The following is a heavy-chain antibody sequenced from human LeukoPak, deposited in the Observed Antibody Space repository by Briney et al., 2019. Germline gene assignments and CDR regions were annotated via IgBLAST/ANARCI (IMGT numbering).Heavy chain of an antibody. CDR3: ARGFEWELPPGYYFDY. CDR1: GGTFSSYA. J-gene: IGHJ4*02. D-gene: IGHD1-26*01. CDR2: ISAYNGNT. Sequence: ASVKVSCKASGGTFSSYAISWVRQAPGQGLEWMGWISAYNGNTNYAQKLQGRVTMTTDTSTSTAYMELRSLRSDDTAVYYCARGFEWELPPGYYFDYWGQGTLVTVSS. V-gene: IGHV1-18*01.